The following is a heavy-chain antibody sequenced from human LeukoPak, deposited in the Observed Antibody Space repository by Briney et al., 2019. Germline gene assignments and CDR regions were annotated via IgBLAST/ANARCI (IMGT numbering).Heavy chain of an antibody. Sequence: PGGSLRLSCAASGFSFSSYSMNWVRQAPGKGLEWVSYISSSTSATYYADSVKGRFTISRDNAKNSLYLQMNSLRAEDTAVYYCARGAYCGGDCYSADVLTEPFDYWGQGTLVTVSS. CDR1: GFSFSSYS. V-gene: IGHV3-48*01. CDR2: ISSSTSAT. D-gene: IGHD2-21*02. J-gene: IGHJ4*02. CDR3: ARGAYCGGDCYSADVLTEPFDY.